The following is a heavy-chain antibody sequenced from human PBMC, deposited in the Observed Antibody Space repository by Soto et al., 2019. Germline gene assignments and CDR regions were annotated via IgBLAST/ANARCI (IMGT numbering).Heavy chain of an antibody. D-gene: IGHD6-13*01. J-gene: IGHJ5*02. V-gene: IGHV4-4*02. CDR1: GASISSGNW. Sequence: PSETLSLTCAVSGASISSGNWWSWVRQSPGKGLEWIGEIFQSGSTNNNPSLKTRVTISVDKSKNQFSLKLTYVTAADTAMYYCARPKTIGAAAGKGWFDPWGQGTLVTVSS. CDR3: ARPKTIGAAAGKGWFDP. CDR2: IFQSGST.